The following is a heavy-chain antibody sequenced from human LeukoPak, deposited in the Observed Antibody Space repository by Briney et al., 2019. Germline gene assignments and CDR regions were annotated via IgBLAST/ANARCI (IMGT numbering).Heavy chain of an antibody. V-gene: IGHV4-59*01. CDR2: IYYSGST. J-gene: IGHJ6*03. Sequence: GSLRLSCAASGFTFDDYGMSWIRQPPGKGLEWIGYIYYSGSTNYNPSLKSRVTISVDTSKNQFSLKLSSVTAADTAVYYCARGRIVVVPAAITRGSYYYYYMDVWGKGTTVTVSS. CDR1: GFTFDDYG. D-gene: IGHD2-2*02. CDR3: ARGRIVVVPAAITRGSYYYYYMDV.